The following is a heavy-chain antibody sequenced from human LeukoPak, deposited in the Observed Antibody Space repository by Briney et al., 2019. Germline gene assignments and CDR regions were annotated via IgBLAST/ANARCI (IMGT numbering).Heavy chain of an antibody. J-gene: IGHJ4*02. CDR2: IWYDGSNK. Sequence: GRSLRLSCAASGFTFSSHGMHWVRQAPGKGLEWVAVIWYDGSNKYYADSVKGRFTISRDNSKNTLYLQMNSLRAEDTAVYYCARAKGGAFDYWGQGTLVTVSS. CDR3: ARAKGGAFDY. CDR1: GFTFSSHG. V-gene: IGHV3-33*01. D-gene: IGHD3-16*01.